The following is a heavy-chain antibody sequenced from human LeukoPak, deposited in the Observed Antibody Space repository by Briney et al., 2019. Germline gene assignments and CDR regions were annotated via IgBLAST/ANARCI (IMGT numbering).Heavy chain of an antibody. J-gene: IGHJ4*02. V-gene: IGHV4-28*03. Sequence: SETLSLTCAVSGSSISSGNWWGWIRQPPGKGLEWIGCIYYSGYTNYNPSLKSRVTISVDTSKNQFSLKLSSVTAADTAVYYCARDDWNDVLDYWGQGTLVTVSS. CDR2: IYYSGYT. CDR3: ARDDWNDVLDY. D-gene: IGHD1-1*01. CDR1: GSSISSGNW.